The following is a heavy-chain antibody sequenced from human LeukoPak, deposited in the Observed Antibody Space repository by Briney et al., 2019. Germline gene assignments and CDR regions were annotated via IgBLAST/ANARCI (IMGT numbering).Heavy chain of an antibody. D-gene: IGHD2-15*01. Sequence: GGSLRLSCAASGFTVSSNYMSWVRQAPGKGLEWVSAISDTGNTYHADSVKGRFTISRDSSKNTLFLQMNRLRPEDAAVYYCAKAPVATCRGAFCYPFDYWGLGTLVTVSS. CDR1: GFTVSSNY. CDR2: ISDTGNT. CDR3: AKAPVATCRGAFCYPFDY. V-gene: IGHV3-53*01. J-gene: IGHJ4*02.